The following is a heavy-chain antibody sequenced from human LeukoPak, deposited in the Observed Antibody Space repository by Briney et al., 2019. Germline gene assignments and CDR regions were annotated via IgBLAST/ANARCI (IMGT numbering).Heavy chain of an antibody. D-gene: IGHD6-6*01. Sequence: PGGSLRLSCAASGFTFSSYSMNWVRQAPGKGLEWVSSISSSSSYIYYADSVKGRFTISRDNAKNSLYLQMNSLRAEDTAVYYCARGGGKSIAARVPFDYWGQGTLVTVSS. J-gene: IGHJ4*02. CDR2: ISSSSSYI. CDR1: GFTFSSYS. V-gene: IGHV3-21*01. CDR3: ARGGGKSIAARVPFDY.